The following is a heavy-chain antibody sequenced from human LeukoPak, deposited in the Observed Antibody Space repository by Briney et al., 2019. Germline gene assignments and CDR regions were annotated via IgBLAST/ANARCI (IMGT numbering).Heavy chain of an antibody. J-gene: IGHJ4*02. Sequence: GGSLRLSCAASGISFSSNAMHWVRQAPGKGLEWVAVISYHGNTIQYADSVKGRFTISRDNSRNTLFLQMNSLRAEDTAVYYCAKDRGYSSDYWGQGTLVTVSS. V-gene: IGHV3-30-3*01. D-gene: IGHD6-25*01. CDR1: GISFSSNA. CDR2: ISYHGNTI. CDR3: AKDRGYSSDY.